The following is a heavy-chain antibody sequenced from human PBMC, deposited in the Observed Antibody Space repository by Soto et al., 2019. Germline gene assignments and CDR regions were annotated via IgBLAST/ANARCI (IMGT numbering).Heavy chain of an antibody. CDR1: GFTFSSYA. D-gene: IGHD3-3*01. V-gene: IGHV3-23*01. J-gene: IGHJ4*02. CDR2: ISGSST. CDR3: ARAPRTYDFPYYFDN. Sequence: GSMRLSCASSGFTFSSYAIIWVRQAPGKGLEWVSAISGSSTYYADSVKGRFTISRDNSKDTLYLQMNSLRAEDTAVYYCARAPRTYDFPYYFDNWGQGALVTVSS.